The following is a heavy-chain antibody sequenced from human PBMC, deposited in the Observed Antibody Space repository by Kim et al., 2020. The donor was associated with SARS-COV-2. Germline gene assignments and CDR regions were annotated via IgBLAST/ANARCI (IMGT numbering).Heavy chain of an antibody. CDR2: IATDGYRT. CDR3: ARHSYSGTPGDDF. V-gene: IGHV3-74*01. D-gene: IGHD1-26*01. CDR1: GFTFINHY. Sequence: GGSLRLSCEASGFTFINHYIHWVRQAPGKGLVWVSRIATDGYRTDYADSVRGRFTMSRDNAKSTVYLQMISLRVEDTAVYYCARHSYSGTPGDDFWGQGT. J-gene: IGHJ4*02.